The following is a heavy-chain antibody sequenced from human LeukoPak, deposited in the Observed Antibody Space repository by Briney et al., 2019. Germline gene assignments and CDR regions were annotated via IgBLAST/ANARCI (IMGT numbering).Heavy chain of an antibody. J-gene: IGHJ4*02. CDR3: ARANYDFWSGYYPHFGY. CDR1: GYTFTSYA. V-gene: IGHV1-18*01. D-gene: IGHD3-3*01. CDR2: ISVYNGNI. Sequence: ASVKVSCKASGYTFTSYAMHWVRQAPGQRLEWMGWISVYNGNINYAQKLQGRVTMSTDTSTSTAYMELRSLRSDDTAVYYCARANYDFWSGYYPHFGYWGQGTLVTVSS.